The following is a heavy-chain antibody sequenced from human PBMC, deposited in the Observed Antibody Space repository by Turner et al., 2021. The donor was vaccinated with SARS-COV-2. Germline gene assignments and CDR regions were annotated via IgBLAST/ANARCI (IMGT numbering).Heavy chain of an antibody. V-gene: IGHV3-13*04. J-gene: IGHJ5*02. Sequence: EVQLSESGRGLVQPGGSLRLSCAASGLIFSDYGMHWVRQATGKGLEWVSAVSTADDTYYPGSVKGRFTISRENGKDSLYLQMNSLRAGDTAVYYCARAKFRGLISWFDPWGQGTLVTVSS. D-gene: IGHD3-10*01. CDR2: VSTADDT. CDR3: ARAKFRGLISWFDP. CDR1: GLIFSDYG.